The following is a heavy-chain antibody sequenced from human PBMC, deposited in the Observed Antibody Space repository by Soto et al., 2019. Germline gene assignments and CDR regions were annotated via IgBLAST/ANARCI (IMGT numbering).Heavy chain of an antibody. Sequence: SVEVSCKASGYTFTEYGVSWVREAPGQGLEWMGWISSYNGNTNSAQKFQDRVTMTTDTSTSTAYMELRSLRSDDTAVYYCARDSRAVIILGLPINTWDVWGQGTTVTVSS. CDR2: ISSYNGNT. CDR3: ARDSRAVIILGLPINTWDV. V-gene: IGHV1-18*01. J-gene: IGHJ6*02. CDR1: GYTFTEYG. D-gene: IGHD2-21*01.